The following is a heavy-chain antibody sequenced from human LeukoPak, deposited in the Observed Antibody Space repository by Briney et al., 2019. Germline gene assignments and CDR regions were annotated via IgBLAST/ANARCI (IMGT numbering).Heavy chain of an antibody. D-gene: IGHD5-12*01. CDR1: GFTFSSYE. Sequence: GGSLRLSCAASGFTFSSYEMNWVRQAPGKGLEWVSYISSSGSTIYYADSVKGRFTISRDNAKNSLYLQMNSLRAEDTAVYYCARGSRGKRVDFFDYWGQGTLVTVSS. CDR3: ARGSRGKRVDFFDY. CDR2: ISSSGSTI. V-gene: IGHV3-48*03. J-gene: IGHJ4*02.